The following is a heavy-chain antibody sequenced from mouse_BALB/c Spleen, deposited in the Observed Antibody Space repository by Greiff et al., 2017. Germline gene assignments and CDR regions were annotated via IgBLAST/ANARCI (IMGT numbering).Heavy chain of an antibody. CDR1: GFAFSSYD. CDR3: ARMDDYDVNYAMDY. CDR2: ISSGGGST. D-gene: IGHD2-4*01. J-gene: IGHJ4*01. Sequence: EVQVVESGGGLVKPGGSLKLSCAASGFAFSSYDMSWVRQTPEKRLEWVAYISSGGGSTYYPDTVKGRFTISRDNAKNTLYLQMSSLKSEDTAMYYCARMDDYDVNYAMDYWGQGTSVTVSS. V-gene: IGHV5-12-1*01.